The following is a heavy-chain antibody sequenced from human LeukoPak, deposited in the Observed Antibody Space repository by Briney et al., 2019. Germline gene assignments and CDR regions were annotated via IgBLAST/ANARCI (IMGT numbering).Heavy chain of an antibody. Sequence: PGRSLRLSCAASGFTFSSYGMHWVRQAPGKGLEWVAVIWYDGSNKYYADSVKGRFTISRDNSKNTLYLQMNSLRAEDTAVYYCAREGGRYCSSTSCYPMAFDHWGQGTLVTVSS. J-gene: IGHJ4*02. CDR1: GFTFSSYG. D-gene: IGHD2-2*01. CDR2: IWYDGSNK. CDR3: AREGGRYCSSTSCYPMAFDH. V-gene: IGHV3-33*01.